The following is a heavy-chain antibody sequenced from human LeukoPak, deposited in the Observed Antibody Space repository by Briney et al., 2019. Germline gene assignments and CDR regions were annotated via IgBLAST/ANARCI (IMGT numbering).Heavy chain of an antibody. Sequence: GASVKVSCKASGYTFTSYDINWVRQATGQGLEWMGWMNPNSGNTGYAQKFQGRVTMTRNTSISTAYMELSSLRSEDTAVYYCARVGAHSGWYRDAFDIWGQGTMVTVSS. CDR3: ARVGAHSGWYRDAFDI. D-gene: IGHD6-19*01. V-gene: IGHV1-8*01. J-gene: IGHJ3*02. CDR1: GYTFTSYD. CDR2: MNPNSGNT.